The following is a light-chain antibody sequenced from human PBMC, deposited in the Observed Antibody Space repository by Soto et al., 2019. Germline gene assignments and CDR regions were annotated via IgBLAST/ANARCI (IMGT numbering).Light chain of an antibody. V-gene: IGKV3-15*01. J-gene: IGKJ1*01. Sequence: EIVLTQSPASLSVSPGESATLFCRASQSVSSNLAWYQHKAGQAPRLLIYVASTRATGVPDRFSGSGSGTEFSLTTSRLQSEDFAVYYCQQFNNRTPWTFGKGTKVDIK. CDR1: QSVSSN. CDR3: QQFNNRTPWT. CDR2: VAS.